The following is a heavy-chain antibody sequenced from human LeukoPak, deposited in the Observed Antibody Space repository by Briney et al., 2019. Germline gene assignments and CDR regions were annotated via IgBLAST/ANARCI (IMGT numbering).Heavy chain of an antibody. Sequence: ASVTVSCKASGYTFTIYYMHWVRQAPGQGLEWMGLINPSGGSTSYAQKFQGRVTMTRDTSTSTVYVELSSLRSEDTAVYYCARDGETTVTTFPFDYWGQGTLVTVSS. D-gene: IGHD4-17*01. J-gene: IGHJ4*02. V-gene: IGHV1-46*01. CDR1: GYTFTIYY. CDR3: ARDGETTVTTFPFDY. CDR2: INPSGGST.